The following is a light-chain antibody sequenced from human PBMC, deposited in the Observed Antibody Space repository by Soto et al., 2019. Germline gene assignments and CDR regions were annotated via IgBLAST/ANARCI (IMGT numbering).Light chain of an antibody. Sequence: ETVLTQSPGTLSLSPGERATLSCRASQSVSSSYLAWYQQKPGQAPRLLIYGASSRATGIPDRFSGSGSGTDFTLTISRLEPEDFAVYYCQQYHNSPITFGQGTRLEIK. V-gene: IGKV3-20*01. J-gene: IGKJ5*01. CDR2: GAS. CDR1: QSVSSSY. CDR3: QQYHNSPIT.